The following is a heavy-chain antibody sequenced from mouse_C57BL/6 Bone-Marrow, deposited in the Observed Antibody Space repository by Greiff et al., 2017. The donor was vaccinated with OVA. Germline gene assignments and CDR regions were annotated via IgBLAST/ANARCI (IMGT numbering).Heavy chain of an antibody. CDR3: ARRPTGTSYYFDY. CDR2: ISNGGGST. V-gene: IGHV5-12*01. D-gene: IGHD4-1*01. Sequence: EVKVEESGGGLVQPGGSLKLSCAASGFTFSDYYMYWVRQTPEKRLEWVAYISNGGGSTYYPDTVKGRFTISRDNAKNTLYLQMSRLKSEDTAMYYCARRPTGTSYYFDYWGQGTTLTVSS. J-gene: IGHJ2*01. CDR1: GFTFSDYY.